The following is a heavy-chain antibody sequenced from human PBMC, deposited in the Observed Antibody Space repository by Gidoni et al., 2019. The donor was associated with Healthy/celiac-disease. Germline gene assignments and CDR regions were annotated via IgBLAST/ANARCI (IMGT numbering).Heavy chain of an antibody. J-gene: IGHJ3*02. CDR3: ARDASPNYYDSSGDYNAFDI. CDR1: GYTFTSYY. Sequence: QVQLVQSGAEVKKPGASVKVSCKASGYTFTSYYMHWGRQAPGQGLEWMGILNPSGGSTSYAQKFQGRVTMTRDTSTSTVYMELSSLRSEDTVVYYCARDASPNYYDSSGDYNAFDIWGQGTMVTVSS. V-gene: IGHV1-46*01. D-gene: IGHD3-22*01. CDR2: LNPSGGST.